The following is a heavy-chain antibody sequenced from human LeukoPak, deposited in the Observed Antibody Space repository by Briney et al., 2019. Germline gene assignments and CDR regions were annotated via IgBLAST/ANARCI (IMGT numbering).Heavy chain of an antibody. D-gene: IGHD3-10*01. CDR1: GFTFSNYW. Sequence: GGSLRLSCTASGFTFSNYWINWVRQSPGKGLVWVALINGDGSTTTHADSVKGRFTISRDNAKNTAYLQMNSLRDEDTAVYFCARDYAGSPDYWGQGTLVTVSA. J-gene: IGHJ4*02. CDR3: ARDYAGSPDY. V-gene: IGHV3-74*03. CDR2: INGDGSTT.